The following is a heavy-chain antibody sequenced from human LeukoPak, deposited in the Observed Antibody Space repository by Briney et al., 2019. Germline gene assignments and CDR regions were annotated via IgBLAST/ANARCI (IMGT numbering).Heavy chain of an antibody. J-gene: IGHJ4*02. Sequence: SETLSLTCTVSGGSISSSSYYWGWLRQPPGKGLEWIGSIYYSGSTYYNPSLKSRVTISVDTSKNQFSLKLSSVTAADTAVYYCARAGYSSGWYVGSFDYWGQGTLVTVSS. CDR1: GGSISSSSYY. CDR3: ARAGYSSGWYVGSFDY. D-gene: IGHD6-19*01. CDR2: IYYSGST. V-gene: IGHV4-39*07.